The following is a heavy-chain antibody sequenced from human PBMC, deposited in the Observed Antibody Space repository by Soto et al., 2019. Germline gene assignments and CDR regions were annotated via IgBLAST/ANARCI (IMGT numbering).Heavy chain of an antibody. J-gene: IGHJ6*02. V-gene: IGHV1-69*01. CDR1: GGTFNNYA. Sequence: QVQLVQSGAEVKKPGSSVKVSCKTSGGTFNNYAISWVRQAPGQGLEWMGGLIPNFDTPNYAQKFQDRLTIIADESTSTVSMELRSLSSDDTAGYYCAVAMVREILIFESSGMHVWGQGTTVTVSS. D-gene: IGHD3-10*01. CDR2: LIPNFDTP. CDR3: AVAMVREILIFESSGMHV.